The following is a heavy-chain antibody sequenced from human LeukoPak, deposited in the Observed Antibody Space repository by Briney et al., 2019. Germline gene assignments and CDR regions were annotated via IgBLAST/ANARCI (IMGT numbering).Heavy chain of an antibody. J-gene: IGHJ5*02. V-gene: IGHV1-8*01. Sequence: ASVKVSCKASGYTFTSYDINWVRQATGQGLEWMGWMNPNSGNTGYAQKFQGRVTMTRNTSISTAYMELSSLRSEDTAVYYCARARIIAAAGNWYDPWGQGTLVTVSS. CDR3: ARARIIAAAGNWYDP. CDR2: MNPNSGNT. CDR1: GYTFTSYD. D-gene: IGHD6-13*01.